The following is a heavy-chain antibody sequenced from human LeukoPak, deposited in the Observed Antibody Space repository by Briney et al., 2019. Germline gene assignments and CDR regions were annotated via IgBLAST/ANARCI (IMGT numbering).Heavy chain of an antibody. J-gene: IGHJ4*02. D-gene: IGHD6-13*01. Sequence: ASVKVSCKASGYTFTSYYMHWVRQAPGQGLEWMGIINPSGGSTSYAQKFQGRVTMTRDMSTSTVYMELSSLRPEDTAVYYCARDDLGGAAAGHEWGQGTLVTVSS. V-gene: IGHV1-46*01. CDR3: ARDDLGGAAAGHE. CDR2: INPSGGST. CDR1: GYTFTSYY.